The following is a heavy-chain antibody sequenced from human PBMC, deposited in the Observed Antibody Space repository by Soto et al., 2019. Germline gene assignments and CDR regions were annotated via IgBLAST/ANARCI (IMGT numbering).Heavy chain of an antibody. D-gene: IGHD3-22*01. Sequence: ASVKVSCKASGGTFSSYAISWVRQAPGQGLEWMGGIIPIFGTANYAQKFQGRVTITADESTSTAYMELSSLRSENTAVYYCAREKDSSGYYPRPSYNWFDPWGQGTLVTVSS. V-gene: IGHV1-69*13. CDR2: IIPIFGTA. CDR1: GGTFSSYA. J-gene: IGHJ5*02. CDR3: AREKDSSGYYPRPSYNWFDP.